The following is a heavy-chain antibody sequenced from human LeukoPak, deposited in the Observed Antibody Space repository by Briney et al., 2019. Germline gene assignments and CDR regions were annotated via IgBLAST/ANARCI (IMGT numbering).Heavy chain of an antibody. J-gene: IGHJ4*02. CDR3: ARGEYDLLGDY. CDR2: ISPYNGNT. V-gene: IGHV1-18*01. CDR1: GYTFSSHS. D-gene: IGHD3-10*01. Sequence: ASVKVSCKTSGYTFSSHSMNWVRQAPGQGLEWLGWISPYNGNTKYAQKIQGRATMTTDTSTSTAYLELRGLRSDDTAVYYCARGEYDLLGDYWGQGTLVTVSS.